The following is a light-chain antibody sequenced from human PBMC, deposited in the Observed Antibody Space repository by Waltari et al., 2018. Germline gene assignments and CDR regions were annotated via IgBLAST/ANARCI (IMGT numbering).Light chain of an antibody. V-gene: IGLV3-25*03. CDR1: ALPQQY. J-gene: IGLJ3*02. CDR2: KDS. CDR3: QAADSSSMYWV. Sequence: SYELTQPPSVSVSPGQPARITCAGDALPQQYAYWYQQNQGQAPVLLIYKDSQRPSGIPERFSASSSATTVTLTISGVQAEDEADDYCQAADSSSMYWVFGGGTKLTVL.